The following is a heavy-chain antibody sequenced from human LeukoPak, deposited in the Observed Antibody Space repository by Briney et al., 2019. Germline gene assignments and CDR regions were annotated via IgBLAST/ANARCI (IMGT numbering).Heavy chain of an antibody. CDR3: ARGYSSGWYWVYYYYGMDV. J-gene: IGHJ6*02. V-gene: IGHV3-7*03. D-gene: IGHD6-19*01. CDR2: IKQDGSEK. Sequence: GGSLRLSCAASGFTFSSYWMSWVRQAPGKRLEWVANIKQDGSEKYYVDSVKGRFTISRDNAKNSLYLQMNSLRAEDTAVYYCARGYSSGWYWVYYYYGMDVWGQGTTVTVSS. CDR1: GFTFSSYW.